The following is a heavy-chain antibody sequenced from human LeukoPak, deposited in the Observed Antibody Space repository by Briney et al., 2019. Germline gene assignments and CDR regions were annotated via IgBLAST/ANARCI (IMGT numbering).Heavy chain of an antibody. V-gene: IGHV3-7*04. CDR3: ARAGYSSSWHLTA. CDR1: GFTFSSYW. J-gene: IGHJ5*02. D-gene: IGHD6-13*01. Sequence: GGSLRLSCAASGFTFSSYWMSWVRQAPGKGLEWVANIKQDGSEKYYVDSVKGRFTISRDNAKNSLYLQMNSLRAEDTAVYYCARAGYSSSWHLTAWGQGTLVTVSS. CDR2: IKQDGSEK.